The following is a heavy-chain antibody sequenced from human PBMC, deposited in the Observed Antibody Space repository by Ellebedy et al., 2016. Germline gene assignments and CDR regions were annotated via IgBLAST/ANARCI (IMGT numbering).Heavy chain of an antibody. CDR1: GFTFSSYG. V-gene: IGHV3-21*01. Sequence: GESLKISXAASGFTFSSYGMHWVRQAPGKGLEWVSSISSSSSYIYYADSVKGRFTISRDNAKNSLYLQMNSLRAEDTAVYYCARSYGEPFDYWGQGTLVTVSS. J-gene: IGHJ4*02. CDR3: ARSYGEPFDY. CDR2: ISSSSSYI. D-gene: IGHD4-17*01.